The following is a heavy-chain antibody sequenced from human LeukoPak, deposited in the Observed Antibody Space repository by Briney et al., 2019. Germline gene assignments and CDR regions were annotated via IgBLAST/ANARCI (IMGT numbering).Heavy chain of an antibody. CDR2: ISGSGGST. Sequence: GGSLRLSCAASGFTFSSYAMSWVRQAPGKGLEWVSAISGSGGSTYYADSVKGRFTISRDSSKNTLYLQINSLRAEDTAVYYCAKGYRSTVAGGRNWFDPWGQGTLVTVSS. V-gene: IGHV3-23*01. D-gene: IGHD6-19*01. CDR3: AKGYRSTVAGGRNWFDP. J-gene: IGHJ5*02. CDR1: GFTFSSYA.